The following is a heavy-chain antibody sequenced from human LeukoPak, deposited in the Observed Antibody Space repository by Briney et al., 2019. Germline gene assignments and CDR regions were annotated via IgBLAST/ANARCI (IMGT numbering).Heavy chain of an antibody. J-gene: IGHJ4*02. V-gene: IGHV3-66*01. Sequence: GGSLRLSCAASGFNVSSSFLSWVRQAPGKGLEYVSVIYSGGTTYYADSVKGRFTISRDNPKNTVHLQMNSLRAEDTAVYYCARAQGRGFDYWGQGTLVTVSA. CDR1: GFNVSSSF. CDR2: IYSGGTT. CDR3: ARAQGRGFDY.